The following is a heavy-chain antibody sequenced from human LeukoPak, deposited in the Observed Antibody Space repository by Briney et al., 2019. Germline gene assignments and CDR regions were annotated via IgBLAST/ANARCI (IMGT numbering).Heavy chain of an antibody. V-gene: IGHV4-59*01. Sequence: PSETLSLTCTVSGGSINTYYWSWIRQPPGKGLEWIASVYHSGTSSYSPSLRSRVTISVDTSKNQFSLRVTSVTAADTALYYCARDRSGHIYGRFDPWGQGALVTVSS. CDR3: ARDRSGHIYGRFDP. CDR2: VYHSGTS. CDR1: GGSINTYY. J-gene: IGHJ5*02. D-gene: IGHD5-18*01.